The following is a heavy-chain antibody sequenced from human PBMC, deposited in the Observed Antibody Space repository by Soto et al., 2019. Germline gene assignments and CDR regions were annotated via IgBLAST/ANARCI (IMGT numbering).Heavy chain of an antibody. CDR2: IIPIFGTA. D-gene: IGHD3-22*01. Sequence: GASVKVSCKASGYRFTNYYIHWVRQAPGQGLEWMGGIIPIFGTANYAQKFQGRVTITADESTSTAYMELSSLRSEDTAVYYCARVKNYYDSSGYLRGGIDYWG. J-gene: IGHJ4*01. CDR1: GYRFTNYY. V-gene: IGHV1-69*13. CDR3: ARVKNYYDSSGYLRGGIDY.